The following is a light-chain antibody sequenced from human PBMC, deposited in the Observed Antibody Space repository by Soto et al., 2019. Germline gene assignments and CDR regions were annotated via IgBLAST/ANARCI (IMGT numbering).Light chain of an antibody. CDR1: QGISGW. Sequence: DIQMTQSPSTLSASVGDRVTITCRASQGISGWLAWYQQKPGKAPRLLIYKASSLESGVPSRFSGSGFGTEFTLNISSLQPDDSGTYYCQQYETYFRTFGQGPKLEIK. CDR2: KAS. CDR3: QQYETYFRT. V-gene: IGKV1-5*03. J-gene: IGKJ2*01.